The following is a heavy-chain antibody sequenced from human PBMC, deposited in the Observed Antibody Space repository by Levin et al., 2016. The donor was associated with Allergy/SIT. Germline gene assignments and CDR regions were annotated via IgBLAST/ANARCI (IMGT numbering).Heavy chain of an antibody. J-gene: IGHJ4*02. CDR3: ARDRKSDFLSSTEEYQLGG. D-gene: IGHD2-2*01. CDR1: GYTFTSFD. Sequence: ASVKVSCKASGYTFTSFDINWVRQATGQGLEWMGWMNPNSGNTGYAQKLQGRVTMTTDTSTSTAYMELRSLRSDDTAVYYCARDRKSDFLSSTEEYQLGGWGQGTLVTVSS. V-gene: IGHV1-8*01. CDR2: MNPNSGNT.